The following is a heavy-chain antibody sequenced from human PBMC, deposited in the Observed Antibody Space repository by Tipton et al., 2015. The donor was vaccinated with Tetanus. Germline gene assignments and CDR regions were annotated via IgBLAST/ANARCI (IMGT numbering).Heavy chain of an antibody. V-gene: IGHV5-51*01. J-gene: IGHJ4*02. CDR1: GYIFTNYW. CDR2: IYPADSDT. Sequence: QLVQSGGEVKKPGESLKISCKGSGYIFTNYWIGWVRQMPGQGLEWMGIIYPADSDTRYRPSFQGQVTISVDKSINTAYLQWSSLEASDTSMFYCARAHCTDGVCNFDFWGQGALVTVAS. CDR3: ARAHCTDGVCNFDF. D-gene: IGHD2-8*01.